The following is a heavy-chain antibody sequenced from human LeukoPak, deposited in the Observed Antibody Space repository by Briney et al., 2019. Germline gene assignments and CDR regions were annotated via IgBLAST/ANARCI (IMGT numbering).Heavy chain of an antibody. CDR1: GFSFSSYG. CDR3: ARSRYSSGWSGTAKGIYFQH. Sequence: PGRSLRLSCAASGFSFSSYGMHWVRQAPGKGLEWLTVISYDGNTTYYADSVKGRFTISRDNSKNTLYLQMNSLRIEDTAVYYCARSRYSSGWSGTAKGIYFQHWGQGTLVTVSS. D-gene: IGHD6-19*01. V-gene: IGHV3-30*03. J-gene: IGHJ1*01. CDR2: ISYDGNTT.